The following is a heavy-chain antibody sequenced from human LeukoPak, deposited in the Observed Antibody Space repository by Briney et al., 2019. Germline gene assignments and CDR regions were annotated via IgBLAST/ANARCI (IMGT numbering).Heavy chain of an antibody. CDR1: GGSISSYY. V-gene: IGHV4-59*01. Sequence: SETLSLTCTVSGGSISSYYWTWIRQPPRXGLEWIGYIFYSGSTNYNPSLKSRVTISVETSKNHFSLQLSSVTAADPAVYYCAREGIAAAAFDYWGQGTLITVSA. D-gene: IGHD6-13*01. CDR3: AREGIAAAAFDY. CDR2: IFYSGST. J-gene: IGHJ4*02.